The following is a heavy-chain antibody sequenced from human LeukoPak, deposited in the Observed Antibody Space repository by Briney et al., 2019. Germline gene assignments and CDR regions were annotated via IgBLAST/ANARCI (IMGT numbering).Heavy chain of an antibody. CDR3: ARDGPIYCSGGSCYPDLFFDY. CDR2: ISYDGSNK. Sequence: GGSLRLSCAASGFTFSSYAMHWVRQAPGKGLEWVAVISYDGSNKYYADSVKGRFTISRDNSKNTLYLQMNSLRAEDTAVYYCARDGPIYCSGGSCYPDLFFDYWGQETLVTVSS. J-gene: IGHJ4*02. CDR1: GFTFSSYA. V-gene: IGHV3-30-3*01. D-gene: IGHD2-15*01.